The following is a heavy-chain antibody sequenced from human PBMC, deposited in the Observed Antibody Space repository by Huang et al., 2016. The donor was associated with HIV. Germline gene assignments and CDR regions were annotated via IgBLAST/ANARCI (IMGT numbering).Heavy chain of an antibody. D-gene: IGHD5-18*01. CDR2: ISVNSGSI. J-gene: IGHJ4*02. Sequence: EVQLVESGGGLVQHGRSLRLSCAASGFTFDDDAMDGVRQGPGKGREWVSGISVNSGSIGYADAVKGRFTISRDNAKNSLDLQMNSLRAEDMALYYCAKDRGYSYGEGFDYWGQGTLVTVSS. CDR3: AKDRGYSYGEGFDY. V-gene: IGHV3-9*03. CDR1: GFTFDDDA.